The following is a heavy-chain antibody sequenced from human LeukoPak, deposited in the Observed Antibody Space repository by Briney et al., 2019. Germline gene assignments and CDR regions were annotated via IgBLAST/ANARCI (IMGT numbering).Heavy chain of an antibody. CDR3: ASSLVPAAPGAFDI. V-gene: IGHV3-30*04. Sequence: GGSLRLSCAASGFTFSSYAMHWVRQAPGKGLEWVAVISYDGSNKYYADSVKGRFTISRDNSKNTLYLQMNSLRAEDTAVYYCASSLVPAAPGAFDIWGQGTMVTVSS. J-gene: IGHJ3*02. D-gene: IGHD2-2*01. CDR1: GFTFSSYA. CDR2: ISYDGSNK.